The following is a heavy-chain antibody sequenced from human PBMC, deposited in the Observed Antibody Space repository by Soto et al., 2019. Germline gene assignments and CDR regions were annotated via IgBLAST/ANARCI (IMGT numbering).Heavy chain of an antibody. J-gene: IGHJ3*02. CDR1: GFTFSSYW. V-gene: IGHV3-7*01. CDR2: IKQDGSEK. D-gene: IGHD2-15*01. Sequence: EVQLVESGGGLVQPGGSLRLSCAASGFTFSSYWMSWVRQAPGKGLEWVANIKQDGSEKYYVDSVKGRFTISRDNAKNSLYLQMNSLRVEDTAVYYCARDCSGGSCYEGDAFDIWGQGTMVTVSS. CDR3: ARDCSGGSCYEGDAFDI.